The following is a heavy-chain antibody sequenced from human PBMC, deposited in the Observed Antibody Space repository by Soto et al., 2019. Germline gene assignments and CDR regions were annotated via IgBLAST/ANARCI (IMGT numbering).Heavy chain of an antibody. CDR2: IYWDGDK. D-gene: IGHD3-10*01. Sequence: QITLNESGPTLVKPMETLTLTCNFSGFSLDSTAVGVGWLRQPPGKALECLALIYWDGDKRYNPSLTNRVIITNDTSKNQVVLTITDMAPADTGTYFCAHLIVGGTSVRGVTFDYWCQGVVVTVSS. CDR3: AHLIVGGTSVRGVTFDY. J-gene: IGHJ4*02. V-gene: IGHV2-5*02. CDR1: GFSLDSTAVG.